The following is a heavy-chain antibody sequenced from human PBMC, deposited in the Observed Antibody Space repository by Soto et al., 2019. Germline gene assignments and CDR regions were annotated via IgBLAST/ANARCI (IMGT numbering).Heavy chain of an antibody. CDR3: AKDAAPIIAVAFSYYFDY. V-gene: IGHV3-23*01. CDR1: GFTFSSYA. Sequence: GGSLRLSCAASGFTFSSYAMSWVRQAPGKGLEWVSAISGSGGSTYYADSVKGRFTISRDNSKNTLYLQMNSLRAEDTAVYYCAKDAAPIIAVAFSYYFDYWGQGTLVTVSS. J-gene: IGHJ4*02. CDR2: ISGSGGST. D-gene: IGHD6-19*01.